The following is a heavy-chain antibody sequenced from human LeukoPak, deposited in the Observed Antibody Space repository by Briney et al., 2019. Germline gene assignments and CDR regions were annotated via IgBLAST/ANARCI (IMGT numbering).Heavy chain of an antibody. CDR3: VKNNGWFHLAQ. D-gene: IGHD6-19*01. Sequence: PGGSLRLSCGASGFIFTTYWMNWVRQAPGKGLEWVANIKQDGSETYYLDSLRGRFSISRDNTNNALYLQMNSLRVEDTAVYYCVKNNGWFHLAQWGQGTLVTVSS. CDR2: IKQDGSET. CDR1: GFIFTTYW. J-gene: IGHJ4*02. V-gene: IGHV3-7*03.